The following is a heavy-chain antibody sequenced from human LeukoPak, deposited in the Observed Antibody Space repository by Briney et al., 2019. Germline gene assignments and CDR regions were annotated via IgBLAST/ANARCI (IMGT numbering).Heavy chain of an antibody. Sequence: PSETLSLTCTVSGGSISSGSYYWSWIRQPAGKGLEWIGRIYTSGSTNYNPSLKSRVTISVDTSKNQFSLKLSSVTAADTAVYYCARGVAAAGIFDYWGRGTLVTVSS. CDR1: GGSISSGSYY. CDR2: IYTSGST. D-gene: IGHD6-13*01. V-gene: IGHV4-61*02. J-gene: IGHJ4*02. CDR3: ARGVAAAGIFDY.